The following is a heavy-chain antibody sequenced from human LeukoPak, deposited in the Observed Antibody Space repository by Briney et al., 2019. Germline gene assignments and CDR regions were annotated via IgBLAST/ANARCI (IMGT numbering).Heavy chain of an antibody. V-gene: IGHV3-7*01. CDR2: IKQGGSEK. J-gene: IGHJ3*02. CDR1: GFTFSSYW. D-gene: IGHD4-17*01. CDR3: ARDGDYGDYEAFDI. Sequence: PGGSLRLSCAASGFTFSSYWMSWVRQAPGKGLEWVANIKQGGSEKYYVDSEKGRFTISRDNAKNSLYLQMNSLRAEDTAVYYCARDGDYGDYEAFDIWGQGTMVTVSS.